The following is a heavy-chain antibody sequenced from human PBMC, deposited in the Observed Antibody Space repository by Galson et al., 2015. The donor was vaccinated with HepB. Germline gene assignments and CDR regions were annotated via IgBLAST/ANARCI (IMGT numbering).Heavy chain of an antibody. Sequence: PALVKPTQTLTLTCSFSGFSLNNGGLCVTWVRQPPGKALEWLARIDWGDDKYYSTSLKTRLTISKDTSKKQVVLSMTNMHPVDTGTYYCARMLSIDYGDYTIDSWGQGTLVTVSS. J-gene: IGHJ4*02. CDR3: ARMLSIDYGDYTIDS. D-gene: IGHD4-17*01. CDR1: GFSLNNGGLC. CDR2: IDWGDDK. V-gene: IGHV2-70*11.